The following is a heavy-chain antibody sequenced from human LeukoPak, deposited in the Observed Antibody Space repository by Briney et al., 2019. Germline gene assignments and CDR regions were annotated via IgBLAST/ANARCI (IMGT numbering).Heavy chain of an antibody. J-gene: IGHJ6*03. D-gene: IGHD2-2*01. V-gene: IGHV4-59*11. CDR3: ARSVPDCSSTSCYWGYYYYYMDV. CDR1: GGYISSHY. CDR2: IYYSGST. Sequence: PSETLSLTCTVSGGYISSHYWSWIRQPPGKGLEWIGYIYYSGSTNYNPSLKSRVTISVDTSKNQFSLKLSSVTAADTAVYYCARSVPDCSSTSCYWGYYYYYMDVWGKGTTVTVSS.